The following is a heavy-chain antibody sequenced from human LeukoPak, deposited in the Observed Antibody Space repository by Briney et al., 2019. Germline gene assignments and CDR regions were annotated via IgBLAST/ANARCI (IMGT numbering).Heavy chain of an antibody. J-gene: IGHJ4*02. CDR3: ARAPREWLLGYYFDY. CDR1: GFTFSTYW. D-gene: IGHD3-3*01. V-gene: IGHV3-7*01. Sequence: GGSLRLSCAASGFTFSTYWMSWVRQAPGKGLEWVANVKYDGSEEYYVDSVNGRFTISRDNAKNSLYLQMNSLRAEDTAVYYCARAPREWLLGYYFDYWGQGTLVTVSS. CDR2: VKYDGSEE.